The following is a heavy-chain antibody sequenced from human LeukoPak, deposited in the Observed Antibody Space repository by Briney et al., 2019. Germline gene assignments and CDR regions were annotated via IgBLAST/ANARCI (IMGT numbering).Heavy chain of an antibody. CDR2: IIPIFGTA. Sequence: ASVKVSCKASGGTFSSYAISWVRQAPGQGLEWMGGIIPIFGTANYAQKFQGRVTITADESTSTAYMELSSLRSEDTAVYYCASSATNRDYYYMDVWGKGTTVTVSS. CDR3: ASSATNRDYYYMDV. D-gene: IGHD2-15*01. CDR1: GGTFSSYA. J-gene: IGHJ6*03. V-gene: IGHV1-69*13.